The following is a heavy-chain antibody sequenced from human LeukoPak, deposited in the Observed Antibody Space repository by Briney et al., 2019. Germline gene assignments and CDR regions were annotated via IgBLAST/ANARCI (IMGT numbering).Heavy chain of an antibody. D-gene: IGHD3-10*01. J-gene: IGHJ4*02. CDR2: ISWNSGSI. Sequence: QSGGSLRLSCAASGFTFDDYAMHWVRQAPGKGLEWVSGISWNSGSIGYADSVKGRFTISRDNAKNSLYLQMNSLRAEDMALYYCAKDSTNYYGSGSCFDYWGQGTLVTVSS. V-gene: IGHV3-9*03. CDR1: GFTFDDYA. CDR3: AKDSTNYYGSGSCFDY.